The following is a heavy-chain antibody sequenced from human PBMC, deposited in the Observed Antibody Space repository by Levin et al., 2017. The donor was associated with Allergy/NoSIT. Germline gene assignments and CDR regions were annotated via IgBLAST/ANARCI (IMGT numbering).Heavy chain of an antibody. V-gene: IGHV3-48*01. CDR2: ISSSSSII. CDR1: GFTFSSYS. Sequence: PGGSLRLSCTASGFTFSSYSMNWVRQVPGKGLEWISYISSSSSIIYYADSVKGRFTISRDNAKNSLFLQMNSLRAEDTAVYYCVRGCSTNCYLGGYWGQGALVTVSS. CDR3: VRGCSTNCYLGGY. J-gene: IGHJ4*02. D-gene: IGHD2-2*01.